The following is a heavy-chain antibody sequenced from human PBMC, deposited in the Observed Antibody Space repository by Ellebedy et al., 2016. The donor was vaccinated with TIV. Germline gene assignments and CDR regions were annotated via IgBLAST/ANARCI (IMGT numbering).Heavy chain of an antibody. D-gene: IGHD5-12*01. CDR2: VYYSGST. Sequence: SETLSLTXTVSGGSISSSSYYWGWIRQPPGKGLEWIGSVYYSGSTYYNPSLKSRVTISVDTSKNQFSLKLSSVTAADTAVYYCARAAAWLRKGAYWYFDLWGRGTLVTVSS. CDR1: GGSISSSSYY. V-gene: IGHV4-39*07. J-gene: IGHJ2*01. CDR3: ARAAAWLRKGAYWYFDL.